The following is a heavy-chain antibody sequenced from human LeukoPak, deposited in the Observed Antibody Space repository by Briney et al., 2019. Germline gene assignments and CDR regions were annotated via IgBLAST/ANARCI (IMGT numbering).Heavy chain of an antibody. D-gene: IGHD2-2*02. CDR1: GYSISSGYY. CDR3: ASLLGTALITDIVVVPAAISDY. J-gene: IGHJ4*02. V-gene: IGHV4-38-2*01. CDR2: ICRSGST. Sequence: SETLSLTCAVSGYSISSGYYCGWVRQPPGKGLEWIGSICRSGSTYYNPSIKSRVTISVDTSKNQFSLKLSSVTAADTAVYYCASLLGTALITDIVVVPAAISDYWGQGTLVTVSS.